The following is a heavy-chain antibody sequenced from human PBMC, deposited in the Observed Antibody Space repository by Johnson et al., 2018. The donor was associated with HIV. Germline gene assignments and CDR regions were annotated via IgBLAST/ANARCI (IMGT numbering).Heavy chain of an antibody. V-gene: IGHV3-23*04. J-gene: IGHJ3*02. CDR2: ISGSGGST. Sequence: VQVVESGGGVVRPGGSLRLSCAASGFTFDDHGMRWVRQAPGKGLEWVSGISGSGGSTYYADSVRGRVTISRENSKNTLYLQMNSLRAEDTAVYYCAKGEAATTVTLDIWGQGTMVTVSS. D-gene: IGHD4-11*01. CDR1: GFTFDDHG. CDR3: AKGEAATTVTLDI.